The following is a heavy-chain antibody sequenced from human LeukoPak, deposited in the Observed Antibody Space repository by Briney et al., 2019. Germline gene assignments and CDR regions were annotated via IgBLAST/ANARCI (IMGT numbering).Heavy chain of an antibody. CDR3: AKGTESSGTYRGGLDY. CDR1: GFTFSSHA. D-gene: IGHD1-26*01. CDR2: ISAGGGGT. J-gene: IGHJ4*02. Sequence: GGSLRLSCGASGFTFSSHAMSWVRQAPGKGLEWVSAISAGGGGTYYADSVKGRFTISRDNSKNTLYLQMNSLRAEDTAVYYCAKGTESSGTYRGGLDYWGQGTLVTVSS. V-gene: IGHV3-23*01.